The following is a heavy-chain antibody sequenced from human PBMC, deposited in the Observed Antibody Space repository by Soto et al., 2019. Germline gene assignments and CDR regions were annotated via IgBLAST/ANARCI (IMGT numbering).Heavy chain of an antibody. D-gene: IGHD2-2*01. V-gene: IGHV3-30*18. CDR3: AKDLGSTSLDY. Sequence: QVQLVESGGGVVQPGRSLRLSCAASGFTFSNYGMHCVRQAPGKGLEWVAVISYDGSNKYYADSVKGRFTISRDNSKNPLYLQMNSLRAEDTAVYYCAKDLGSTSLDYWGQGTLVTVSS. CDR1: GFTFSNYG. CDR2: ISYDGSNK. J-gene: IGHJ4*02.